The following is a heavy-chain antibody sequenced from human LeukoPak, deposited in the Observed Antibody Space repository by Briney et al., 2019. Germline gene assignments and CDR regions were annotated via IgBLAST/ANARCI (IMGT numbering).Heavy chain of an antibody. D-gene: IGHD4-17*01. CDR1: GFTFTNYA. V-gene: IGHV3-23*01. J-gene: IGHJ4*02. Sequence: PGGSLRLSCAASGFTFTNYAMSWVRQAPGKGLEWVSGISGGGGSTYYADSVKGRFTISRDNSKNTLYLQMNSLRAEDTAVYYCAKENHYGDYYWGQGTLVTVSS. CDR2: ISGGGGST. CDR3: AKENHYGDYY.